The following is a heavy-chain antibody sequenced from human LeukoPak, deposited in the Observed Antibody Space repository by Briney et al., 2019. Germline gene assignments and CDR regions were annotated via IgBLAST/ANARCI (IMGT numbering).Heavy chain of an antibody. CDR2: INHSGGT. V-gene: IGHV4-34*01. CDR1: GGSFSGYY. CDR3: ARVPRQYQLLSPFDY. D-gene: IGHD2-2*01. Sequence: SETLSLTCAVYGGSFSGYYWSWIRQPPGKGLEWIGEINHSGGTNYNPSLKSRVTISVDTTKNQFSLKLSSVTAADTAVYYCARVPRQYQLLSPFDYWGQGTLVTVSS. J-gene: IGHJ4*02.